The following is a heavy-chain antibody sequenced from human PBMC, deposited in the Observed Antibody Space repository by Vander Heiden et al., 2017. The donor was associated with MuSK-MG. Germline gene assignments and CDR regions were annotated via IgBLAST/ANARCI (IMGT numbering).Heavy chain of an antibody. Sequence: STSGYYWGWVRQSPGKGLEWIGSIYYSGSTYYNPSLKSRVAISEDTSKNQFSLKVNSVTAADTAVYYCARVGTVANFDYWGQGTLGTVSS. CDR1: STSGYY. CDR2: IYYSGST. J-gene: IGHJ4*02. CDR3: ARVGTVANFDY. D-gene: IGHD2-21*01. V-gene: IGHV4-39*07.